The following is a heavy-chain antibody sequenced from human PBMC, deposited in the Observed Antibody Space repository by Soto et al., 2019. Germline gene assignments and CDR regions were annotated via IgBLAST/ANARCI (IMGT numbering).Heavy chain of an antibody. J-gene: IGHJ6*03. D-gene: IGHD3-3*01. CDR1: GGSISSYY. CDR3: AREYDFWSGYEPYMDV. Sequence: QVQLQESGPGLVKPSETLSLTCTVSGGSISSYYWSWIRQPPGKGLEWIGYIYYSGSTNYNPSLKSRVTISVDTSKNQFSLKLSSVTAADTAEYYCAREYDFWSGYEPYMDVWGKGTTVTVSS. V-gene: IGHV4-59*12. CDR2: IYYSGST.